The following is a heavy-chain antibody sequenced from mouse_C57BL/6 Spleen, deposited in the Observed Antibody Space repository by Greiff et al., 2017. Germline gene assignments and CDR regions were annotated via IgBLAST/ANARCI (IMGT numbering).Heavy chain of an antibody. Sequence: QVQLQQSGPELVKPGASVKISCKASGYAFSSSWMNWVKQRPGKGLEWIGRIYPADGDTNYNGKFKGKATLTADKSSSTAYMQLSSLTSEDSAVYFCARLRDAMDYWGQGTSVTVSS. D-gene: IGHD1-1*01. CDR1: GYAFSSSW. CDR3: ARLRDAMDY. J-gene: IGHJ4*01. V-gene: IGHV1-82*01. CDR2: IYPADGDT.